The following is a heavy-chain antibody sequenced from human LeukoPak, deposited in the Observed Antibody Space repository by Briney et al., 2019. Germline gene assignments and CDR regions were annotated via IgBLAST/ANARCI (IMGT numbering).Heavy chain of an antibody. Sequence: SETLSLTCAVYGGSFSGYYWSWIRQPPGKGLEWIGEINHSGSTNYNPSLKSRVTISVDTSKNQFSLKLSSVTAADTAVYYCARRRIIYYYGSGSYNWFDPWGQGTLVTVSS. CDR1: GGSFSGYY. CDR2: INHSGST. D-gene: IGHD3-10*01. V-gene: IGHV4-34*01. CDR3: ARRRIIYYYGSGSYNWFDP. J-gene: IGHJ5*02.